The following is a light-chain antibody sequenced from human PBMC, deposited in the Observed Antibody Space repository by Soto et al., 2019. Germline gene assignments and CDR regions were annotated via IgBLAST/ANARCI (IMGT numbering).Light chain of an antibody. CDR3: CSYETSSTYV. CDR1: SSDVGRYSL. Sequence: QSVLTQPASVSGSPGQSITISCTGTSSDVGRYSLVSWYQHHPGKTPKLMIYEGSRRPSGVSNRFSASKSGNTASLTISGLQAEDEAEYYCCSYETSSTYVFGSGTKVTVL. V-gene: IGLV2-23*01. CDR2: EGS. J-gene: IGLJ1*01.